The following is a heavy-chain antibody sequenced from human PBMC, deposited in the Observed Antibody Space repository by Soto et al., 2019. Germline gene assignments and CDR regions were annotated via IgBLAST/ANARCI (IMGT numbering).Heavy chain of an antibody. CDR1: GYTFTSYG. D-gene: IGHD2-15*01. Sequence: ASVKVSCKASGYTFTSYGISWVRQAPGQGLEWMGWISAYNGNTNYAQKLQGRVTMTTDTSTSTAYMELRSLRSDDTAVYYCAREPYCSGGSCSQADAYDIWGQGTMVTVSS. CDR3: AREPYCSGGSCSQADAYDI. CDR2: ISAYNGNT. V-gene: IGHV1-18*01. J-gene: IGHJ3*02.